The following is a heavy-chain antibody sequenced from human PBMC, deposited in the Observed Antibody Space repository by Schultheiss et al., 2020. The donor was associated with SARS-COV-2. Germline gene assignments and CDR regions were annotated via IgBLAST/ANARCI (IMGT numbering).Heavy chain of an antibody. Sequence: SETLSLTCTVSGGSISSSSYYWGWIRQPPGKGLEWIGEINHSGSTNYNPSLKSRVTISVDTSKNQFSLKLSSVTAADTAVYYCARHGGLVVVAAYYMDVWGKGTTVTVSS. CDR1: GGSISSSSYY. J-gene: IGHJ6*03. D-gene: IGHD2-15*01. V-gene: IGHV4-39*07. CDR3: ARHGGLVVVAAYYMDV. CDR2: INHSGST.